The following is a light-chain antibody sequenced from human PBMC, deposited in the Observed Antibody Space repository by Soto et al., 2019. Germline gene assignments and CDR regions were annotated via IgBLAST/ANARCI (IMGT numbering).Light chain of an antibody. J-gene: IGKJ4*01. CDR3: QQYASAPLT. CDR1: QTVSKNY. V-gene: IGKV3-20*01. CDR2: GAF. Sequence: EIVLTQSPGTLSLSPGERATLSCRASQTVSKNYLAWFQQNSGQAPRLLISGAFNRATGIPDRFSGSGTGTDSTLIISRLEPEDFTMYYCQQYASAPLTFGGGTKV.